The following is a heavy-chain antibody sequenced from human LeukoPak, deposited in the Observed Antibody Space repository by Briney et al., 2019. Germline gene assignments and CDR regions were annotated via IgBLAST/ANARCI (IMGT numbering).Heavy chain of an antibody. D-gene: IGHD3-9*01. Sequence: ASVKVSCKASGYTFTGYYMHWVRQATGQGLEWMGWMNPNSGNTGYAQKFQGRVTITRNTSISTAYMELSSLRSEDTAVYYCARGSVWYDILAGYQNTYYFDYWGQGTLVTVSS. CDR1: GYTFTGYY. V-gene: IGHV1-8*03. CDR2: MNPNSGNT. J-gene: IGHJ4*02. CDR3: ARGSVWYDILAGYQNTYYFDY.